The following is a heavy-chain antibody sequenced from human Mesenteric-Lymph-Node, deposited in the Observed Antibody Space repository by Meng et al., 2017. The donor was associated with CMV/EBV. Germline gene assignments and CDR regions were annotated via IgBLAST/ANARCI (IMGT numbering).Heavy chain of an antibody. D-gene: IGHD4-23*01. CDR3: AKVGGPKGIDS. Sequence: LTCTVSGISISSQYWSWIRQPPGKRLEWIGYIYYSGNTKYNPSLESRATIAVDTSKNQVSLKVRSVSAADTAIYYCAKVGGPKGIDSCVQGILVTVSS. CDR1: GISISSQY. V-gene: IGHV4-59*11. CDR2: IYYSGNT. J-gene: IGHJ4*02.